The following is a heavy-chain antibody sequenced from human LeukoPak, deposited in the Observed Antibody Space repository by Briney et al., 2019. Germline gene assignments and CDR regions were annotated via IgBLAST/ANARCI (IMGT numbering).Heavy chain of an antibody. D-gene: IGHD2-8*01. V-gene: IGHV3-30*02. Sequence: GGSLRLSCAASRFTFSSYGMHWVRQAPGKWLEWVAYIQYDGSNAQYTDSVKGRFSISRDSSKNILYLQMNSLRAEDTAVYYCAKDRCSNGVGCYYYYMDVWGKGTTVTISS. CDR3: AKDRCSNGVGCYYYYMDV. CDR1: RFTFSSYG. J-gene: IGHJ6*03. CDR2: IQYDGSNA.